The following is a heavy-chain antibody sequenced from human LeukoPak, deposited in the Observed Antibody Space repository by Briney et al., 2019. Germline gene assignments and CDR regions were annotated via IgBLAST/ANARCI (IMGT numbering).Heavy chain of an antibody. Sequence: SQTLSLTCTVFSGSNNRGGFYLSWVRQPPGKGLEWLGYIFSNGGTYYNPSLESRLSISGDSSKTQFSLRLTSVTAADTAVYYCARAERDYFGSGPFDLWGQGTLVTVSS. D-gene: IGHD3-10*01. CDR1: SGSNNRGGFY. J-gene: IGHJ4*02. CDR2: IFSNGGT. CDR3: ARAERDYFGSGPFDL. V-gene: IGHV4-31*03.